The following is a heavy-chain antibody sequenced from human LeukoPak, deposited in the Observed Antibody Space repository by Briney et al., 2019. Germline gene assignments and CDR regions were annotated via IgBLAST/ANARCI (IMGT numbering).Heavy chain of an antibody. D-gene: IGHD6-13*01. Sequence: GGSLRLSCAASGFTFSSYAMSWVRQAPGKGLEWVSDISGSGGSTYYADSVKGRFTISRDNSKNTLYLQMNSLRAEDTAVYYCAKAPRAAAGTYNGMDVWGQGTTVTVSS. CDR2: ISGSGGST. J-gene: IGHJ6*02. CDR1: GFTFSSYA. V-gene: IGHV3-23*01. CDR3: AKAPRAAAGTYNGMDV.